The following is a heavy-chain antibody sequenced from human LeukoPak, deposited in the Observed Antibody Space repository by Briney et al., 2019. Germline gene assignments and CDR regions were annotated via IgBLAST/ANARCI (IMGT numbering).Heavy chain of an antibody. D-gene: IGHD3-10*01. J-gene: IGHJ6*02. CDR1: VFTFSSYA. CDR2: TCGSGGST. V-gene: IGHV3-23*01. CDR3: AKSLDYGSGSYYLQYYYYYGMDV. Sequence: GGSLRLSRAPSVFTFSSYAMSGVREAPREGLGWVSATCGSGGSTYYPDSVKGRFTISRDNSKNTLYLQMSRLRAEATGVYYCAKSLDYGSGSYYLQYYYYYGMDVGGQGTTVTVSS.